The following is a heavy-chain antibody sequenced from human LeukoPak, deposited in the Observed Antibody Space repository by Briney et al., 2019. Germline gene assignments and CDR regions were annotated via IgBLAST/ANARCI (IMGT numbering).Heavy chain of an antibody. CDR1: GFTFSRYS. CDR3: ARVSVVYGMDV. J-gene: IGHJ6*02. V-gene: IGHV3-48*02. Sequence: PGGSLRLSCAASGFTFSRYSMNWVRQAPGKGLEWVSYISSGSSTIYYADSVKGRFTISRDNAKNSLCLQMNSLRDEDTAVYYCARVSVVYGMDVWGRGTTVTVSS. CDR2: ISSGSSTI.